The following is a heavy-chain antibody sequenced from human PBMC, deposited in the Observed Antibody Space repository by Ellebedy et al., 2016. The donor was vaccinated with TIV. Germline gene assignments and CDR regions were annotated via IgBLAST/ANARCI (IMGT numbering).Heavy chain of an antibody. V-gene: IGHV4-39*07. J-gene: IGHJ4*02. CDR1: GGSIRSSSYY. CDR3: ARDRGYALSYFDY. CDR2: IYYSGRT. D-gene: IGHD5-12*01. Sequence: GSLRLSCTVSGGSIRSSSYYWVWFRQSPGKGLEWIGSIYYSGRTYYNPSLKSRVTISVDTSKNQFSLKLSSVTAADTAVYYCARDRGYALSYFDYWGQGTLVTVSS.